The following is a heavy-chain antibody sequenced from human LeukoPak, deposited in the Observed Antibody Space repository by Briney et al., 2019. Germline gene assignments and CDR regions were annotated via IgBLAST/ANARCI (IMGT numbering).Heavy chain of an antibody. V-gene: IGHV5-51*01. D-gene: IGHD3-10*01. CDR3: GRLLWFGEPSWGWYYYYYMDV. J-gene: IGHJ6*03. CDR1: GYSFTSYW. CDR2: IYPGDSDT. Sequence: GESLKISCKGSGYSFTSYWIGWVRPMPGKGLEWMGIIYPGDSDTRYSPSFQGQVTISADKSISTAYLQWSSLKASDTAMYYCGRLLWFGEPSWGWYYYYYMDVWGKGTTVTVSS.